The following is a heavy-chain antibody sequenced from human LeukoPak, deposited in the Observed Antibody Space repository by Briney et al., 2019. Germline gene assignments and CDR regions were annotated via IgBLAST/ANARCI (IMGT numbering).Heavy chain of an antibody. CDR2: IKQDGREE. Sequence: GGSLRLSCAASGFKFGDSWMSWVRQAPGKGPEWVANIKQDGREEHYVDSVKGRFTVSRDNARNSLFLQMNSLRVEDTAVYYCATYKNWVAGDVWGQGTTVSVSS. V-gene: IGHV3-7*01. CDR3: ATYKNWVAGDV. CDR1: GFKFGDSW. J-gene: IGHJ6*02. D-gene: IGHD7-27*01.